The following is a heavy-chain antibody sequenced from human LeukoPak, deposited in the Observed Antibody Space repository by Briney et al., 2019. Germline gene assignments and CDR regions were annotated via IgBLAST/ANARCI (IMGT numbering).Heavy chain of an antibody. CDR2: GGGGGYDT. Sequence: GRCLRLSWAAAGFTFSDEATRWVRQAPGKWLEWVSAGGGGGYDTDYADSVKGWFTVSRDNSKNRLCLQMTSQRTDEPAVYFCAQDMVLRNGVSDPFEACGPGAMGTVSS. V-gene: IGHV3-23*01. D-gene: IGHD4/OR15-4a*01. J-gene: IGHJ3*01. CDR1: GFTFSDEA. CDR3: AQDMVLRNGVSDPFEA.